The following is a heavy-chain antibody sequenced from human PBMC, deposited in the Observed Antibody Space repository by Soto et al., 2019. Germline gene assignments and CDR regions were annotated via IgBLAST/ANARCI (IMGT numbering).Heavy chain of an antibody. CDR3: ARGPKWELLLDYYYGMDV. J-gene: IGHJ6*02. Sequence: ASVKVPCKASGYTFTSYGISWVRQAPGQGLEWMGWISAYNGNTNYAQKLQGRVTMTTDTSTSTAYMELRSLRSDDTAVYYCARGPKWELLLDYYYGMDVWGQGTTVTVSS. CDR2: ISAYNGNT. D-gene: IGHD1-26*01. V-gene: IGHV1-18*04. CDR1: GYTFTSYG.